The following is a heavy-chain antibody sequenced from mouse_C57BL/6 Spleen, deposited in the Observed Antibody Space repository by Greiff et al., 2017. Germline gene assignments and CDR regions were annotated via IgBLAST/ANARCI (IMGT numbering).Heavy chain of an antibody. CDR3: ARGGSDGYYYAMDY. CDR2: IYPGDGDT. Sequence: VHLVESGAELVKPGASVKISCKASGYAFSSYWMNWVKQRPGKGLEWIGQIYPGDGDTNYNGKFKGKATLTADKSSRTAYMQLSSLTSEDSAVYFCARGGSDGYYYAMDYWGQGPSVTGSS. CDR1: GYAFSSYW. J-gene: IGHJ4*01. D-gene: IGHD2-3*01. V-gene: IGHV1-80*01.